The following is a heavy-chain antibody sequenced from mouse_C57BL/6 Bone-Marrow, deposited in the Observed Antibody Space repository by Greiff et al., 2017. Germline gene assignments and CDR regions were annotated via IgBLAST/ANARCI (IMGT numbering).Heavy chain of an antibody. CDR1: GYSITSGYF. J-gene: IGHJ1*03. CDR3: AEGYFDV. CDR2: ISYDGSN. Sequence: EVKLMESGPGLVKPSPSLSLTCSVSGYSITSGYFWNWIRQCPGNKLEWMGYISYDGSNKYNPSLKNRISITRDTSKNQCCLKLNSGTTEDTATDYCAEGYFDVWGTGTTVTVSS. V-gene: IGHV3-6*01.